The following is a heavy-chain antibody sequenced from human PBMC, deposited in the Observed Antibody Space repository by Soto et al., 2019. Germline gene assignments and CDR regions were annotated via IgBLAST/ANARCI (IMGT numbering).Heavy chain of an antibody. Sequence: SVKVSCKASGGTFSSYTISWVRQAPGQGLEWMGRIIPILGIANYAQKFQGRVTITADKSTSTAYMELSSLRSEDTAVYYCASTAELLLGDYYYYYYMDVWGKGTTVTVSS. V-gene: IGHV1-69*02. CDR1: GGTFSSYT. CDR2: IIPILGIA. D-gene: IGHD3-10*01. J-gene: IGHJ6*03. CDR3: ASTAELLLGDYYYYYYMDV.